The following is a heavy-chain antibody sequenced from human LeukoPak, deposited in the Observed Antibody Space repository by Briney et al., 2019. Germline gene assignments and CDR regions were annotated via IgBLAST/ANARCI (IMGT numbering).Heavy chain of an antibody. D-gene: IGHD3-10*01. Sequence: PGGSLRLSCAASGFTFSNYAMSWVRQAPGKGLEWVSAISGSGGSTYYADSVKGRFTISRDNSKNTLYLQMNSLRAEDTAVYYCAREVGGSGYPPYYYYFGMDVWGQGTTVTVSS. J-gene: IGHJ6*02. CDR3: AREVGGSGYPPYYYYFGMDV. CDR1: GFTFSNYA. V-gene: IGHV3-23*01. CDR2: ISGSGGST.